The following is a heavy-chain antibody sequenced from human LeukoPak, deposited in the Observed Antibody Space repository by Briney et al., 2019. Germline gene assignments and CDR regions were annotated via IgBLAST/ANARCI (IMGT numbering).Heavy chain of an antibody. V-gene: IGHV4-34*01. CDR2: INHSGST. Sequence: PSETLSLTCAVYGGSFSGYYRSWIRQPPGKGLEWIGEINHSGSTNYNPSLKSRVTISVDTSKNQFSLKLSSVTAADTAVYYCAFRSDYYDSSGYQTNDYWGQGTLVTVSS. CDR1: GGSFSGYY. CDR3: AFRSDYYDSSGYQTNDY. J-gene: IGHJ4*02. D-gene: IGHD3-22*01.